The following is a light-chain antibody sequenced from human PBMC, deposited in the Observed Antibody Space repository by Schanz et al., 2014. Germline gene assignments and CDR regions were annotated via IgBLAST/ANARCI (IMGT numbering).Light chain of an antibody. Sequence: EIVLTQSPATLSLSPGERATLSCRASQSVSSSYLAWYQQKPGQAPRLLIYGASTRATGVPDRFSGRASGSDLTLTISRLEPEDFAVYYCHHYGSSRPAFGQGTRVEI. CDR3: HHYGSSRPA. CDR1: QSVSSSY. J-gene: IGKJ1*01. V-gene: IGKV3-20*01. CDR2: GAS.